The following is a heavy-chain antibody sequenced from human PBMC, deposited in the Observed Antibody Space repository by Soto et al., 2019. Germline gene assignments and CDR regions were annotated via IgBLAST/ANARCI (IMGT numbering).Heavy chain of an antibody. D-gene: IGHD3-3*01. V-gene: IGHV3-33*01. CDR3: ARDQALVRDFWSGRTPFDP. CDR1: GFTFSSYG. CDR2: IWYDGSNK. Sequence: GGSLRLSCAASGFTFSSYGMHWVRQAPGKGLEWVAVIWYDGSNKYYADSVKGRFTISRDNSKNTLYLQMNSLRAEDTAVYYCARDQALVRDFWSGRTPFDPWGQGTLVTVSS. J-gene: IGHJ5*02.